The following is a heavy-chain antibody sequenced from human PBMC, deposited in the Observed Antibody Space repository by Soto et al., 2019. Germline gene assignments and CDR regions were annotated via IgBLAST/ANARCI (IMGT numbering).Heavy chain of an antibody. J-gene: IGHJ5*02. CDR3: ARVLKYQLLIDNWFDP. V-gene: IGHV1-8*01. D-gene: IGHD2-2*01. Sequence: ASVKVSCKASGYTFTSYDINWVRQATGQGLEWMGWMNPNSGNTGYAQKFQGRVTMTRNTSISTAYMELSSLRSEDTAVYYCARVLKYQLLIDNWFDPWGQGTLVTVSS. CDR2: MNPNSGNT. CDR1: GYTFTSYD.